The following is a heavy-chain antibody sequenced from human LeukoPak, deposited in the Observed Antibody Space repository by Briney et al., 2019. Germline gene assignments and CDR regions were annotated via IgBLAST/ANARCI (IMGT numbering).Heavy chain of an antibody. CDR2: ISASGSGT. J-gene: IGHJ4*02. V-gene: IGHV3-23*01. CDR1: GFTVSSNY. D-gene: IGHD6-13*01. CDR3: AKDAAGPEY. Sequence: QPGGSLRLSCAASGFTVSSNYMSWVRQAPGKGLFWVSGISASGSGTYYADSVKGRFTISRDNSKNTLYLQMNSLRAEDTAVYYCAKDAAGPEYWGQGTLVTVSS.